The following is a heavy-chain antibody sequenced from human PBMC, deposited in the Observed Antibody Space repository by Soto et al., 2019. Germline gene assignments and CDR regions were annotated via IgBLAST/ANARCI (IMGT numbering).Heavy chain of an antibody. V-gene: IGHV4-30-4*01. J-gene: IGHJ6*02. CDR1: GGSISSGDYY. CDR3: DRLVPTTVPTSYFTGNYNGMDV. CDR2: IYYSGST. D-gene: IGHD4-17*01. Sequence: SETLSLTCTVSGGSISSGDYYWSWIRQPPGKGLEWIGYIYYSGSTCYNPSLRSRLTISVDTSKNQFSLKLSSVTAADTAVYCCDRLVPTTVPTSYFTGNYNGMDVWGQGTTVTFSS.